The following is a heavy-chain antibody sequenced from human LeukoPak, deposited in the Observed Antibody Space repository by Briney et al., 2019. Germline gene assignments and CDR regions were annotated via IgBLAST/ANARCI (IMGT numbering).Heavy chain of an antibody. Sequence: PSETLSLTCTVSGGSISSYHWSWIRQPPGKGLEWIGSIYHSGSTYYNPSLKSRVTISVDTSKNQFSLKLSSVTAADTAVYYCARRGMDSSGYSGSEYFDCWGQGTLVTVSS. D-gene: IGHD3-22*01. CDR2: IYHSGST. V-gene: IGHV4-59*04. CDR3: ARRGMDSSGYSGSEYFDC. J-gene: IGHJ4*02. CDR1: GGSISSYH.